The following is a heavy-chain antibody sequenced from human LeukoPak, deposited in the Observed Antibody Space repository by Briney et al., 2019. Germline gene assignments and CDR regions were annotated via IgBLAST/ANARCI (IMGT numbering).Heavy chain of an antibody. CDR2: ISYDGSNK. CDR1: GFTFSSYG. V-gene: IGHV3-30*03. Sequence: PGRSLRLSCAASGFTFSSYGMHWVRQAPGKGLEWVAVISYDGSNKYYADSVKGRFTISRDNAKNSLYLQMNSLRDEDTAVYYCARVSSNYYYYYGMDVWGQGTTVTVSS. D-gene: IGHD2-2*01. J-gene: IGHJ6*02. CDR3: ARVSSNYYYYYGMDV.